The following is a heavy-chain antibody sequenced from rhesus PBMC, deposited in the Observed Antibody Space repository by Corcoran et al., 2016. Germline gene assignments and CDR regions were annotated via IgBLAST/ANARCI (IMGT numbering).Heavy chain of an antibody. D-gene: IGHD7-45*01. CDR1: GYSISSGYG. J-gene: IGHJ4*01. CDR3: AREWGFDY. V-gene: IGHV4-127*01. Sequence: QVQLQESGPGVVKPSETLSLTCAVSGYSISSGYGWSWIRQPPGKGLDWIGYMGASSGSINYKPSLQSQVTISKDTSKNQFSLKLSSVTAADTAVYYCAREWGFDYWGQGVLVTVSS. CDR2: MGASSGSI.